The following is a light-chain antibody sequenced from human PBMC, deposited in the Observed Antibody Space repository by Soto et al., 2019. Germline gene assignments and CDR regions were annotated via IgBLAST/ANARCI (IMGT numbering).Light chain of an antibody. Sequence: QSALTQPASVSGSPGQSITISCTGTSSDIGGYNYVSWYQQHPGKAPKLILYDYNSRPSGVSNRFSGSKSGNTASLTISGLQAEDEADYYCNSYTSTTTRVFGGGTKLTVL. CDR2: DYN. J-gene: IGLJ3*02. V-gene: IGLV2-14*01. CDR1: SSDIGGYNY. CDR3: NSYTSTTTRV.